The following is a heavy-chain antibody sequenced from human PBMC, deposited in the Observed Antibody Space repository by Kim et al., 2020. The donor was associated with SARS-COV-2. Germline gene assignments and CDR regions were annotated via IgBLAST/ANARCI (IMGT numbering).Heavy chain of an antibody. J-gene: IGHJ4*02. D-gene: IGHD4-17*01. CDR2: T. CDR3: ARATVKYYFDY. V-gene: IGHV1-3*01. Sequence: TNCSWKFPGRVTITRATSASTAYMELSSLRSEDTAVYYCARATVKYYFDYWGQGTLVTVSS.